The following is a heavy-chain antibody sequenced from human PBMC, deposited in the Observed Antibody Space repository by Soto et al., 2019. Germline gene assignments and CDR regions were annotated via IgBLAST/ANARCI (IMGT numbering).Heavy chain of an antibody. V-gene: IGHV4-4*08. Sequence: QVQLQESGPGLVKPSETLSLTCTVSGASISGYYWSWIRQPPGKGLEYIGYIHALGSTNYNPSLTSPLTISVHTSKNHFSLNLTPMPAVDTAVYYCARFEQMGEAHYYDYWGQGILVTVS. CDR3: ARFEQMGEAHYYDY. CDR2: IHALGST. J-gene: IGHJ4*02. CDR1: GASISGYY. D-gene: IGHD6-13*01.